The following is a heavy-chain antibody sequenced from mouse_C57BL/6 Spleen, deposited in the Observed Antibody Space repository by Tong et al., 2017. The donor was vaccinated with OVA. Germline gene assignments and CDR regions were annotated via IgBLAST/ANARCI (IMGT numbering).Heavy chain of an antibody. CDR3: ARVFYYYGSSYDGFAY. J-gene: IGHJ3*01. CDR1: GFTFSSYG. CDR2: ISSGGSYT. D-gene: IGHD1-1*01. Sequence: EVQLQESGGGLVKPGGSLKLSCAASGFTFSSYGMSWVRQTPDKRLEWVATISSGGSYTYYPDNVKGRFTISRDNAKNNLYLQMSHLKSEDTAMYYCARVFYYYGSSYDGFAYWGQGTLVTVSA. V-gene: IGHV5-4*01.